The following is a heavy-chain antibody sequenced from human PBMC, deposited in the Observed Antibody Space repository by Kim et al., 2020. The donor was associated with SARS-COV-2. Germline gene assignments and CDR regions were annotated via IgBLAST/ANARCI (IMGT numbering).Heavy chain of an antibody. V-gene: IGHV3-64D*09. J-gene: IGHJ4*02. CDR3: VKAVVGATMTDY. Sequence: YYADSVKGRFTISRDNSKNTLYLQMSSLRAEDTAVYYCVKAVVGATMTDYWGQGTLVTVSS. D-gene: IGHD1-26*01.